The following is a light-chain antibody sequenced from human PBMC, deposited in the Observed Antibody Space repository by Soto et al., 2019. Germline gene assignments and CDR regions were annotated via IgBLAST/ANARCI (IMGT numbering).Light chain of an antibody. CDR2: DAS. J-gene: IGKJ5*01. CDR3: QQYENLPT. CDR1: QNINNY. V-gene: IGKV1-33*01. Sequence: IQMTQSPSSLCASVGDRVTITCQASQNINNYLNWYQQKPGRAPKLLIYDASNLEAGVPPRFRGSGSGTDFTFTISRLQPEDIATYYCQQYENLPTFGQGTRLEI.